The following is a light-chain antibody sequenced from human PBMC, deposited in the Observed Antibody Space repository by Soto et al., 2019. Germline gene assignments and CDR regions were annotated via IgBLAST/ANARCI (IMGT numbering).Light chain of an antibody. Sequence: EIVLTQSPATLSLSPGERATLSCRASQSISNYLAWYQHKPGQAPRLLIYDASNRATATPPRFSGSGSGTDFTLTSSSLEPEDFAVYYCQQRSAGVTFGQGTRLEIK. CDR3: QQRSAGVT. CDR2: DAS. CDR1: QSISNY. J-gene: IGKJ5*01. V-gene: IGKV3-11*01.